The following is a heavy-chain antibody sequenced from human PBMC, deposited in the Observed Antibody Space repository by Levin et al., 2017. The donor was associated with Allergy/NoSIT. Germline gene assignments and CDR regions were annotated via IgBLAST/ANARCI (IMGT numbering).Heavy chain of an antibody. D-gene: IGHD3-10*01. CDR1: GDSISSYH. CDR3: ARVVTMLRGVTPRAFDI. V-gene: IGHV4-59*01. J-gene: IGHJ3*02. CDR2: LYYSGST. Sequence: SETLSLTCTVSGDSISSYHWNWLRQPPGKELEWIGCLYYSGSTKYNPSLKSRVTISVDATKNQFSLKLSSVTAADTAVYYCARVVTMLRGVTPRAFDIWGQGTMVTVSS.